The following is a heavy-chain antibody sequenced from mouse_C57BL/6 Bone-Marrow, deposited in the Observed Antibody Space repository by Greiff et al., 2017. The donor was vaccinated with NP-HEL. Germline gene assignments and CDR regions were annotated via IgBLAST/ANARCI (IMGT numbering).Heavy chain of an antibody. CDR2: IDPSDSYT. CDR3: ARKAYYGRSYEFAY. J-gene: IGHJ3*01. D-gene: IGHD1-1*01. V-gene: IGHV1-50*01. Sequence: QVQLQQPGAELVKPGASVKLSCKASGYTFTTYWMQWVKQRPGQGLEWIGEIDPSDSYTNYNQKFKGKATLTVDTSSSTANRRLSSRASEDSAVYYCARKAYYGRSYEFAYWGQGTLVTVSA. CDR1: GYTFTTYW.